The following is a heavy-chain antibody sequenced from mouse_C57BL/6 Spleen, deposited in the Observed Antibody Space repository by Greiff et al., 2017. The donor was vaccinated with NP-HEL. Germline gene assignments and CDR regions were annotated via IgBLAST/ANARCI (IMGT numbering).Heavy chain of an antibody. Sequence: EVQLVESGGGLVQPGSSMKLSCTASGFTFSDYYMAWVRQVHEKGLEWVANINYDGSSTYYLDSLKSRFIISRDNAKNSLYLQMSSLTSEDTATYYCAREGPGEFAYWGQRTLVTVSA. V-gene: IGHV5-16*01. CDR2: INYDGSST. CDR3: AREGPGEFAY. D-gene: IGHD3-3*01. J-gene: IGHJ3*01. CDR1: GFTFSDYY.